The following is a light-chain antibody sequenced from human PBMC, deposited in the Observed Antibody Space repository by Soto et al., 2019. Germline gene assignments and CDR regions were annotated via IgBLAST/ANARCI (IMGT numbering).Light chain of an antibody. J-gene: IGKJ2*01. Sequence: EIGLTQSPGTLSLSPGERATLSCRASQSVSSSYLAWYQQKPGQAPRLLIYGASSRATGIPDRFSGSGSGTDFTLAISRLEPEDFAVYYCQHYGSLPPYNFGRGTKVDIK. CDR1: QSVSSSY. CDR3: QHYGSLPPYN. CDR2: GAS. V-gene: IGKV3-20*01.